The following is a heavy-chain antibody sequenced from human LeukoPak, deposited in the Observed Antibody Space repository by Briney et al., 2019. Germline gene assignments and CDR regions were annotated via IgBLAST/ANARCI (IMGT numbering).Heavy chain of an antibody. CDR1: GFTFSSYW. CDR2: IKQDGSEK. J-gene: IGHJ5*02. Sequence: GGSLRLSCAASGFTFSSYWMSWVRQAPGKGLEWVANIKQDGSEKYYVDSVKGRFTISRDNAKNSLYLQMNSLRAEDTAVYYCAKDCCSSGRYNWFDPWGPGTLVTVSS. CDR3: AKDCCSSGRYNWFDP. V-gene: IGHV3-7*01. D-gene: IGHD6-19*01.